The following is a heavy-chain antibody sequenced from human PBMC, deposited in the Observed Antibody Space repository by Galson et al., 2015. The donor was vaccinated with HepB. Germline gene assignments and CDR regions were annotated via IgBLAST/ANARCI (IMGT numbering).Heavy chain of an antibody. CDR1: GFTFTSSA. V-gene: IGHV1-58*02. Sequence: SVKVSCKASGFTFTSSAMQWVRQARGQRLEWIGWIVVGSGNTNYAQKFQERVTITRDMSTSTAYMELSSLRSEDTAVYYCAADGVINPIDAFDIWGQGTMVTVSS. CDR3: AADGVINPIDAFDI. CDR2: IVVGSGNT. J-gene: IGHJ3*02. D-gene: IGHD3-10*01.